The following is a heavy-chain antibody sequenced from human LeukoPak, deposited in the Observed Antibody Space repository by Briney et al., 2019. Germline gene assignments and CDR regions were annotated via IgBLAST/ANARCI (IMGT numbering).Heavy chain of an antibody. Sequence: SETLSLTCTVSGGSISSGRYYWTWIRQSAGKGLEWIGRIHTSGSTKYHPSLKSRVTISVDTSENQFSLKLSSVTAADTAVYFCAKAFVVPAARYYYYMDVWGKGTTVTVSS. V-gene: IGHV4-61*02. CDR3: AKAFVVPAARYYYYMDV. D-gene: IGHD2-2*01. CDR2: IHTSGST. J-gene: IGHJ6*03. CDR1: GGSISSGRYY.